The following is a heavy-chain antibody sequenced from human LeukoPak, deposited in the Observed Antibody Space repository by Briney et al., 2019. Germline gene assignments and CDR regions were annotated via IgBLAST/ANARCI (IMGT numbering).Heavy chain of an antibody. CDR3: ARGDYYGSGSYSFLGYFDY. V-gene: IGHV1-69*13. J-gene: IGHJ4*02. Sequence: SVTVSCKASGGTFSNYAINWVRQAPGQGLEWMGGINPFFGTANYAQKFQGRVTITADESTSTAYMELSSLRSEDTAVYYCARGDYYGSGSYSFLGYFDYWGQGTLVTVSS. CDR2: INPFFGTA. D-gene: IGHD3-10*01. CDR1: GGTFSNYA.